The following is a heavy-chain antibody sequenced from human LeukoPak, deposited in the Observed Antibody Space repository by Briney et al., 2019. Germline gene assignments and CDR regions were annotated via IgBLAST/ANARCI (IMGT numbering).Heavy chain of an antibody. CDR3: AKELYYYDTKGLDY. Sequence: GGSLRLSCAASGFTFASYAMSWVRQAPGKGLEWVSAFSGSGGSTYYADSVKGRFTISRDNSKNTLYLQMNSLRAEDTAVYYCAKELYYYDTKGLDYWGQGTLVTVSS. CDR2: FSGSGGST. CDR1: GFTFASYA. D-gene: IGHD3-22*01. J-gene: IGHJ4*02. V-gene: IGHV3-23*01.